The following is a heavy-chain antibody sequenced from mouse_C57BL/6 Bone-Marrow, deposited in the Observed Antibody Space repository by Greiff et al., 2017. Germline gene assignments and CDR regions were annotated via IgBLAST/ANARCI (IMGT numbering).Heavy chain of an antibody. CDR3: ARPPIYYYGSSPYAMDY. D-gene: IGHD1-1*01. J-gene: IGHJ4*01. Sequence: LKQSGASVKLSCKASGYTFTDYYINWVKQRPGQGLEWIARIYPGSGNTYYNEKFKGKATLTAEKSSSTAYMQLSSLTSEDSAVYFCARPPIYYYGSSPYAMDYWGQGTSVTVSS. V-gene: IGHV1-76*01. CDR1: GYTFTDYY. CDR2: IYPGSGNT.